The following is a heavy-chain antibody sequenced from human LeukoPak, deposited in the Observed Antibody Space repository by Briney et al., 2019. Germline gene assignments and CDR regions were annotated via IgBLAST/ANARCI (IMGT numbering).Heavy chain of an antibody. CDR1: GGSISSYY. J-gene: IGHJ4*02. Sequence: PSETLSLTCTVSGGSISSYYWSWIRQPPGKGLGWIGYIYYSGSTNYNPSLKSRVTISVDTSKNQFSLKLSSVTAADTAVYYCARDRSSSWSFDYWGQGTLVIVSS. CDR3: ARDRSSSWSFDY. CDR2: IYYSGST. D-gene: IGHD6-13*01. V-gene: IGHV4-59*01.